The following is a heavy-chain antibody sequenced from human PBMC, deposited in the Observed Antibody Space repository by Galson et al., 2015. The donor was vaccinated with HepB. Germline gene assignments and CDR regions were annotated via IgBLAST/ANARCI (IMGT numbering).Heavy chain of an antibody. J-gene: IGHJ6*02. CDR2: INAGNGNT. D-gene: IGHD5-18*01. V-gene: IGHV1-3*01. Sequence: SVKVSCKASGYTFTSYAMHWVRQAPGQRLEWMGWINAGNGNTKYSQKFQGRVTITRDTSASTAYMELSSLRSEDTAVYYCAKDGGERYSYGWPRTHGMDVWGQGTTVTVSS. CDR1: GYTFTSYA. CDR3: AKDGGERYSYGWPRTHGMDV.